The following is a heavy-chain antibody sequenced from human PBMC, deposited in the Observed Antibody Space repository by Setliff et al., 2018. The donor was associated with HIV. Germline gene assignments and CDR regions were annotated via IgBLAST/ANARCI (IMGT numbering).Heavy chain of an antibody. CDR1: GYTFINYG. CDR3: ARVPRTGPLDY. J-gene: IGHJ4*02. V-gene: IGHV1-18*01. Sequence: GASVKVSCKTSGYTFINYGIHWVRQAPGQGLEWMGWISVYNGNTNYAEKFQGRVTMTTDTSTSTAYMDLRSLRADDTALYDCARVPRTGPLDYWGQGTLVTVSS. CDR2: ISVYNGNT.